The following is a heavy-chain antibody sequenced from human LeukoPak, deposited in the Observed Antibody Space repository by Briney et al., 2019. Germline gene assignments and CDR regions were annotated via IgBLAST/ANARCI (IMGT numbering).Heavy chain of an antibody. CDR2: ISGSGGST. CDR3: AKDLWELRSFDY. D-gene: IGHD1-26*01. CDR1: GFTFSSYA. J-gene: IGHJ4*02. Sequence: HSGGSLRLSCAASGFTFSSYAMSWVRQAPGKGLEWVSAISGSGGSTYYADSVKGRFTIFRDNSKNTLYLQMNSLRAEDRAVYYCAKDLWELRSFDYGGGEPLVPVS. V-gene: IGHV3-23*01.